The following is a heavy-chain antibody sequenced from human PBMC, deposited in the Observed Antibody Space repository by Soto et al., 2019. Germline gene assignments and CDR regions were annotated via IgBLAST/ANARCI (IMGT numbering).Heavy chain of an antibody. J-gene: IGHJ4*02. V-gene: IGHV3-30-3*01. CDR2: ISYDGSNK. CDR3: AKDLGRMVAYYYFDD. D-gene: IGHD3-16*01. CDR1: GFTFSSYA. Sequence: PGGSLRLSCAASGFTFSSYAMHWVRQAPGKGLEWVAVISYDGSNKYYADSVKGRFTISRDNSKNTLYLQMNSLRAEDTAVYYCAKDLGRMVAYYYFDDWGQGTLVTVSS.